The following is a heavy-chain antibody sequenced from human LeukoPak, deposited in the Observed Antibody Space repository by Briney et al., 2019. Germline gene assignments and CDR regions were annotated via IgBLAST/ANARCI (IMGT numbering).Heavy chain of an antibody. J-gene: IGHJ4*02. Sequence: GGSLRLSCAVSGFIFRRFSMNWVRQAPGKGLEWVSSISSSSSYIQYADSVKGRFTISRDNAKDSLYLQMNSLRAEDTAVYYCATRITTTVDWGQGTLVTVSS. CDR1: GFIFRRFS. CDR2: ISSSSSYI. D-gene: IGHD3-22*01. V-gene: IGHV3-21*01. CDR3: ATRITTTVD.